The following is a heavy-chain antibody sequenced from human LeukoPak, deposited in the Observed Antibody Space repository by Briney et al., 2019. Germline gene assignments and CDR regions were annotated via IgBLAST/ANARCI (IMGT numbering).Heavy chain of an antibody. V-gene: IGHV3-7*01. D-gene: IGHD4/OR15-4a*01. CDR2: IKQDGTDK. CDR3: ARASMGGRDYHLDS. CDR1: GFTFSSYW. Sequence: PGGSLRLPCAASGFTFSSYWMTWVRQAPGKGLEWVANIKQDGTDKYYVDSVKGRFTISRDNAKNSLFLQLGSLRADDTAVYYCARASMGGRDYHLDSWGQGTLVTVSS. J-gene: IGHJ4*02.